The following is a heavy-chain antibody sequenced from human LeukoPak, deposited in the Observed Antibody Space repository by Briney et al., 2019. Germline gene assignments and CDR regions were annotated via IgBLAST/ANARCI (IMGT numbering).Heavy chain of an antibody. D-gene: IGHD6-19*01. J-gene: IGHJ4*02. CDR2: ISWNSGSI. CDR3: AKDNRRHYTSGPNPDSLH. CDR1: GFIFNNYA. V-gene: IGHV3-9*01. Sequence: GGSLRLSCAGSGFIFNNYAMHWVRQPPGKGLEWVSGISWNSGSIDYADSVKGRFTISRDSAKNSLYLQMNSLRVEDTAFYYCAKDNRRHYTSGPNPDSLHWGQGALVTVSS.